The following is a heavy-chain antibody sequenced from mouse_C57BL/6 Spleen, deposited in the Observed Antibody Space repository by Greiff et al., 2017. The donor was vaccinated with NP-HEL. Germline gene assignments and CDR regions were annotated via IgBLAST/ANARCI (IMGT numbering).Heavy chain of an antibody. Sequence: QVQLKQSGPELVKPGASVKISCKASGYAFSSSWMNWVKQRPGKGLEWIGRIYPGDGDTNYNGKFKGKATLTADKSSSTAYMQLSSLTSEDSAVYFCAREIYRGAMDYWGQGTSVTVSS. CDR1: GYAFSSSW. D-gene: IGHD2-14*01. V-gene: IGHV1-82*01. J-gene: IGHJ4*01. CDR2: IYPGDGDT. CDR3: AREIYRGAMDY.